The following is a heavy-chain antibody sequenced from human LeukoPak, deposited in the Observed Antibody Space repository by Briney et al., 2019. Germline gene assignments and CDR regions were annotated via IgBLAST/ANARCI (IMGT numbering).Heavy chain of an antibody. CDR1: GGSISSGGYS. J-gene: IGHJ4*02. V-gene: IGHV4-61*08. CDR2: IYYSGST. Sequence: PSETLSLTCAVSGGSISSGGYSWSWIRQPPGKGLEWIGYIYYSGSTNYNPSLKSRVTISVDTSKNQFSLKLSSVTAADTAVYYCASGSSGYYSDWGQGTLVTVSS. D-gene: IGHD3-22*01. CDR3: ASGSSGYYSD.